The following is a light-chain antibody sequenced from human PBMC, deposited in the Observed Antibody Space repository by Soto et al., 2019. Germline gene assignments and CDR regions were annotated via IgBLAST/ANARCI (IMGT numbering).Light chain of an antibody. J-gene: IGLJ2*01. CDR2: RAT. CDR1: TIGNKH. CDR3: QVWDSTTAI. Sequence: SSELTQPLSVSVALGQTARITCGGNTIGNKHVHWYQQKPGQAPVLVIYRATNRPSGIPERFSGSNSGNTATLTISRAQAGDEADYYCQVWDSTTAIFGGGTKVTVL. V-gene: IGLV3-9*01.